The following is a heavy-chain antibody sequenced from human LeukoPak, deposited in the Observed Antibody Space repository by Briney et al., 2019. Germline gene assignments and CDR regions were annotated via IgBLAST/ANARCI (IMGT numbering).Heavy chain of an antibody. V-gene: IGHV3-53*01. J-gene: IGHJ3*02. CDR2: IYSGGST. D-gene: IGHD3-9*01. CDR1: GFTVSSNY. Sequence: GGSLRLSCAASGFTVSSNYMSWVRQAPGKGLEWVSVIYSGGSTYYADSVKGRFTISRDNAKNSLYLQMNSLRAEDTAVYYCARGAILTGYHDAFDIWGQGTMVAVSS. CDR3: ARGAILTGYHDAFDI.